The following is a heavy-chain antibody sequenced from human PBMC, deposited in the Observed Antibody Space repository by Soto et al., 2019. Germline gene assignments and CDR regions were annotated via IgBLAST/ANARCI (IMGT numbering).Heavy chain of an antibody. CDR3: AREGGGVYCSGGSCYGRYFDF. Sequence: GSLRLSCAASGFTVSNNYMSWVRQAPGKGLEWVSIIYSGGSTYYADSVQGRFTISRDNSKNTLFLQMSSLRAEDTAVYYCAREGGGVYCSGGSCYGRYFDFWGQGTQVTVSS. CDR1: GFTVSNNY. CDR2: IYSGGST. D-gene: IGHD2-15*01. J-gene: IGHJ4*02. V-gene: IGHV3-53*01.